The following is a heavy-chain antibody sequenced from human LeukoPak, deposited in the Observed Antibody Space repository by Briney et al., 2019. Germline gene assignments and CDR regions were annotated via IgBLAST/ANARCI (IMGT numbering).Heavy chain of an antibody. CDR3: ASARLYSSSWYCYFDY. J-gene: IGHJ4*02. CDR2: ITWNGGSV. CDR1: GFTFDDHA. D-gene: IGHD6-13*01. Sequence: GRSLRLSCAVSGFTFDDHAMHWVRQAPGKGLEWVSGITWNGGSVGYADSVKGRFTISRDNAKNSLYLQMNNLRAEDTAVYYCASARLYSSSWYCYFDYWGRGTLVTVSS. V-gene: IGHV3-9*01.